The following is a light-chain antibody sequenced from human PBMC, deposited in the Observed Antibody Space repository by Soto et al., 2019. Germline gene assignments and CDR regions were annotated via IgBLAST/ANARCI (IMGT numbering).Light chain of an antibody. CDR1: QRITTY. CDR3: QQTYNTPYT. Sequence: IHMTQSPSSLSASVGDRVTITCRASQRITTYLNWYQQKPGEAPKLLISTSGTLQSGVPSRFTGSGSGTDFTLTITGLQRADFATYFCQQTYNTPYTFGQGTKLEIK. J-gene: IGKJ2*01. CDR2: TSG. V-gene: IGKV1-39*01.